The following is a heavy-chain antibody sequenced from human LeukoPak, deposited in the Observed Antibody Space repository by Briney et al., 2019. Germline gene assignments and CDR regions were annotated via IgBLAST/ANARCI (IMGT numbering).Heavy chain of an antibody. D-gene: IGHD3-9*01. CDR3: AREDSGGYDILTGPDY. CDR1: GYTFTSYG. V-gene: IGHV1-18*01. J-gene: IGHJ4*02. CDR2: ISAYNGNT. Sequence: ASVKVSCKASGYTFTSYGISWVRQAPGQGLEWMGWISAYNGNTNYAQKLQGRVTMTTDTSTSTAYMELRSLRSDDTAVYYCAREDSGGYDILTGPDYWGQGTLVTVSS.